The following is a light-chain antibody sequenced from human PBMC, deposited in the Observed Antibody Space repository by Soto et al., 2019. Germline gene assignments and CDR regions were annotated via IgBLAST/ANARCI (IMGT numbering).Light chain of an antibody. Sequence: QSVLTQPASVSGSPGQSITISCTGTSSDVGSYDLVSWYQKHPDKAPKLIIYELTKRPSGVSNRFSGSKSGNTASLTISGLQAEDEADYYCYSYAGTITYVVFGGGTKLTVL. V-gene: IGLV2-23*02. CDR3: YSYAGTITYVV. J-gene: IGLJ2*01. CDR1: SSDVGSYDL. CDR2: ELT.